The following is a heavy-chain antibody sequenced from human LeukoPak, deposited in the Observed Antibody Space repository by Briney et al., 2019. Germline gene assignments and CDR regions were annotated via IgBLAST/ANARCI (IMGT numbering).Heavy chain of an antibody. V-gene: IGHV4-34*01. J-gene: IGHJ5*02. CDR3: ARVRRAAAIRWFDP. CDR2: INHSGST. Sequence: SETLSLTCAVYGGSFSGYYWSWVRQPPGKGLEWIGEINHSGSTNYNPSLKSRVTISVDTSKKQFSLKLSSVTAADTAVYYCARVRRAAAIRWFDPWGQGTLVTVSS. CDR1: GGSFSGYY. D-gene: IGHD6-13*01.